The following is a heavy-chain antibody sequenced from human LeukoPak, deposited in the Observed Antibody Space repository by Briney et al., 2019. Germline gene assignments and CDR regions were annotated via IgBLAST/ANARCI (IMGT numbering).Heavy chain of an antibody. J-gene: IGHJ4*02. CDR2: ISVSGGTI. CDR1: GFTFSSYE. V-gene: IGHV3-48*03. Sequence: QPGGSLRLSCAASGFTFSSYEMNWVRQAPGKGLEWVSYISVSGGTIKYADSVKGRFTISRDNAKNSLYLQMNSLRAEDTAMYYCARDFAVMAYWGQGTLVTVSS. D-gene: IGHD2-21*01. CDR3: ARDFAVMAY.